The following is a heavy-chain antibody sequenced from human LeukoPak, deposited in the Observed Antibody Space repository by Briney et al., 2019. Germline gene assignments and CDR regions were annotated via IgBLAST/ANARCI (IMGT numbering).Heavy chain of an antibody. V-gene: IGHV4-34*01. CDR3: ARALGRRFGY. J-gene: IGHJ4*02. D-gene: IGHD1-26*01. CDR1: GGSFSGYY. CDR2: INHSGST. Sequence: SETLSLTCAVYGGSFSGYYWSWIRQPPGKGLVWIGEINHSGSTNYNPSLKSRVTISVDTSKNQFSLKLSSVTAADTAVYYCARALGRRFGYWGQGTLVTVSS.